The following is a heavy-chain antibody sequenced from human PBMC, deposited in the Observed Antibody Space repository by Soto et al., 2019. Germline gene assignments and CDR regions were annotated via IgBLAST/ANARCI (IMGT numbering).Heavy chain of an antibody. CDR2: ISSSGDII. CDR1: GFTLSDYY. CDR3: ARGVYYDNSGHLYGMDV. V-gene: IGHV3-11*01. J-gene: IGHJ6*02. D-gene: IGHD3-22*01. Sequence: GGSLRLSCAGSGFTLSDYYMSWIRQAPGKGLEWVSYISSSGDIIYYADSVKGRFTISRDNAKNSLYLQMNSLRAEDTAVYYCARGVYYDNSGHLYGMDVWGQGTTVTVSS.